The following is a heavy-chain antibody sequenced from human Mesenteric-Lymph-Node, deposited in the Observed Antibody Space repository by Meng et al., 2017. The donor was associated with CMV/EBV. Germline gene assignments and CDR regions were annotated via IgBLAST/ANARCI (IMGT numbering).Heavy chain of an antibody. D-gene: IGHD3-9*01. CDR1: GGSFSGYY. Sequence: QVQLIQWGTGLLKPSETLSVTGAVYGGSFSGYYWNWIRQSPEKGLEWIGEINHSGSTTYNPSFTSRIIISVDTSTNQISLNMSSVTAADTAVYYCARGSSYDILTGYFDYWGQRALVTVSS. CDR3: ARGSSYDILTGYFDY. J-gene: IGHJ4*02. CDR2: INHSGST. V-gene: IGHV4-34*01.